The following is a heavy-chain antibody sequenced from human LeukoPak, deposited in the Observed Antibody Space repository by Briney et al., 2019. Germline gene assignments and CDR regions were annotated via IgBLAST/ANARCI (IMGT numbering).Heavy chain of an antibody. V-gene: IGHV3-74*01. CDR1: GFTFSSYW. D-gene: IGHD3-3*01. Sequence: GGSLRLSCAASGFTFSSYWMHWVRQAPGKGLVWVSRINSDGSSTSYADSVKGRFTISRDNAKNTLYLQMSSLRAEDTAVYYCARIGDFWSGFDYWGQGTLVTVSS. CDR3: ARIGDFWSGFDY. CDR2: INSDGSST. J-gene: IGHJ4*02.